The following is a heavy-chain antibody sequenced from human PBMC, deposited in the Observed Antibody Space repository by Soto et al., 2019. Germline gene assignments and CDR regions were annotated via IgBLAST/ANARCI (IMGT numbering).Heavy chain of an antibody. J-gene: IGHJ6*02. V-gene: IGHV4-34*01. CDR3: ARGRAVVVPAAIGVGERDYYYYGMDV. CDR1: GGSFSGYY. Sequence: PSETLSLTCAVYGGSFSGYYWSWIRQPPGKGLEWIGEINHSGSTNYNPSLKSRVTISVDTSKNQFSLKLSSVTAADTAVYYCARGRAVVVPAAIGVGERDYYYYGMDVWGQGTTVTSP. CDR2: INHSGST. D-gene: IGHD2-2*01.